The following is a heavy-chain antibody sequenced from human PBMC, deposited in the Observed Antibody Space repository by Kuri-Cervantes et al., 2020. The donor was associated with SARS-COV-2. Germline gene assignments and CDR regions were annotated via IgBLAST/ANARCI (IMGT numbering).Heavy chain of an antibody. Sequence: SETLSLTCIVSGDSISSSGYYWNWIRQHPGKGLEWIGYVYYSGDTYYNPSLKSRVSISAQTSQNQFSLRLTSVTAADTAVYYCASRDADNISSDASDIWGQGTMVTVSS. V-gene: IGHV4-31*03. CDR3: ASRDADNISSDASDI. CDR1: GDSISSSGYY. J-gene: IGHJ3*02. D-gene: IGHD1-1*01. CDR2: VYYSGDT.